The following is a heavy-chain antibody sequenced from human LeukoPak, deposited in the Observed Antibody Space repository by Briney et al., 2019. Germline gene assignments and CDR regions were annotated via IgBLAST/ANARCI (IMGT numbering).Heavy chain of an antibody. V-gene: IGHV1-18*01. D-gene: IGHD4-11*01. Sequence: RAXVKVSCKASGYTFTSYGISWVRQAPGQGLEWMGWISAYNGNTNYAQKLQGRVTMTTDTSTSTAYMELRSLRSDDTAVYYCAMGTVTTSWFDPWGQGTLVTVSS. J-gene: IGHJ5*02. CDR2: ISAYNGNT. CDR3: AMGTVTTSWFDP. CDR1: GYTFTSYG.